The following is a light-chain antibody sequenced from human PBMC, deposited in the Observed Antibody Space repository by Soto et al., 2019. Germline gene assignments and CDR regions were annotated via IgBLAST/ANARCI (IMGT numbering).Light chain of an antibody. V-gene: IGKV1-5*01. Sequence: DIQMTQSPSSLSASVGDRVTITCQASQDISNYLNWYQQKPGKAPKLLIYDASSLESGVPSRFSGSGSGTEFTLTISSLQPDDFATYYCQQYNSYSPPFTFGPGTKVDIK. J-gene: IGKJ3*01. CDR1: QDISNY. CDR2: DAS. CDR3: QQYNSYSPPFT.